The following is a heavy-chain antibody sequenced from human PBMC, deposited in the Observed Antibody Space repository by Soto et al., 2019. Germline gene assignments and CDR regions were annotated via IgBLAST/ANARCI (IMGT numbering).Heavy chain of an antibody. CDR3: ARDPDYGGNSGLGLVDY. V-gene: IGHV1-69*06. Sequence: QVQLVQSGAEVKKPGSSVKVSCKASGGTFSSYAISWVRQAPGQGLECIGGIIPIFGTPNYAQKFQGRVTITADISTSTAYMELSSLRSEDTAVYYCARDPDYGGNSGLGLVDYWGQGTLVTVSS. D-gene: IGHD4-17*01. CDR2: IIPIFGTP. J-gene: IGHJ4*02. CDR1: GGTFSSYA.